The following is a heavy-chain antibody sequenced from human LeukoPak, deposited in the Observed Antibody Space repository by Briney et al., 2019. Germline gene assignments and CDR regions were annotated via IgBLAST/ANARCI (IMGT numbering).Heavy chain of an antibody. J-gene: IGHJ3*02. V-gene: IGHV3-21*01. CDR1: GFTFSDYT. CDR2: ISSGGTYK. CDR3: ARPTTVTTISADAFDI. D-gene: IGHD4-17*01. Sequence: GGSLRLSCAASGFTFSDYTMNWVRQTPGKGLEWVSSISSGGTYKYYADSVKGRFTISRDNAQNSLYLQMNSLRAEDSSVYYCARPTTVTTISADAFDIWGQGTMVTVSS.